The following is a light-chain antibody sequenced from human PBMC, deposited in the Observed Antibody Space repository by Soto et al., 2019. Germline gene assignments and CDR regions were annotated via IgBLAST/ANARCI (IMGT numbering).Light chain of an antibody. V-gene: IGKV3-20*01. Sequence: PGERGTLSCRASQSVSSSYLTWYQQKAGQAPRLLIYGASTRATGIPDRFSGSGSGTDFTLTISGLEPEDFALYYCQQYGVTPPNTFGGGTKVDIK. CDR2: GAS. CDR1: QSVSSSY. J-gene: IGKJ4*01. CDR3: QQYGVTPPNT.